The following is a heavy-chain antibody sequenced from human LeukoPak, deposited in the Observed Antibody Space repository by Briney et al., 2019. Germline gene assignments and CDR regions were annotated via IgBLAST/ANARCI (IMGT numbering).Heavy chain of an antibody. D-gene: IGHD2-15*01. CDR1: GFTFSSYG. J-gene: IGHJ4*02. V-gene: IGHV3-30*02. Sequence: PGGSLRLSCAASGFTFSSYGMHWVRQAPGKGLEWVAFIRYDGSNKYYADSVKGRFTISRDNSKNTLYLQMNSLRAEDTAVYYCAKDRDWVVSSYFDYWGQGTLVTVSS. CDR3: AKDRDWVVSSYFDY. CDR2: IRYDGSNK.